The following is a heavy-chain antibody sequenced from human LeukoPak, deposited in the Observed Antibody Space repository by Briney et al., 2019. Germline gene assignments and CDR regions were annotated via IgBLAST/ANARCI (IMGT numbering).Heavy chain of an antibody. CDR1: GGSISSGGYY. Sequence: SETLSLTCTVSGGSISSGGYYWSWIRQHPGKGLEWIGYIYYSGSTYYNPSLKSRVTISVDTSKNQFSLKLSSVTAADTAVYYCARASRTYGSGSYYNVLFDYWGQGTLVTVSS. D-gene: IGHD3-10*01. CDR2: IYYSGST. J-gene: IGHJ4*02. CDR3: ARASRTYGSGSYYNVLFDY. V-gene: IGHV4-31*03.